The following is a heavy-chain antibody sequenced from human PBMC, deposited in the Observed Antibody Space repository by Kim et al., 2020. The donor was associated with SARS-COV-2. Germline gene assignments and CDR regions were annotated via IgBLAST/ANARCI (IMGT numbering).Heavy chain of an antibody. Sequence: SETLSLTCTVSGGSISSGGYYWSWIRQHPGKGLEWIGYIYYSGSTYYNPSLKSRVTISVDTSKNQFSLKLSSVTAADTAVYYCARDDVGNGYDDWGQGTLVTVSS. D-gene: IGHD5-12*01. J-gene: IGHJ4*02. V-gene: IGHV4-31*03. CDR2: IYYSGST. CDR1: GGSISSGGYY. CDR3: ARDDVGNGYDD.